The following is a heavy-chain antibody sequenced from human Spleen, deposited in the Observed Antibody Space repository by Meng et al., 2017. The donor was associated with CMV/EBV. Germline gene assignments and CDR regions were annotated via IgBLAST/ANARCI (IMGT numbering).Heavy chain of an antibody. V-gene: IGHV1-2*02. CDR3: ATVVVTGEIDF. D-gene: IGHD2-2*01. CDR2: INPNSGGT. J-gene: IGHJ4*02. Sequence: ASVKVSCKASGYTFTGYYMHWVRQAPGQGLEWMGWINPNSGGTNYAQKFQGRVTMTRDTSISTAYMELNSLRPDDTAVYYCATVVVTGEIDFWGQGTLVTVSS. CDR1: GYTFTGYY.